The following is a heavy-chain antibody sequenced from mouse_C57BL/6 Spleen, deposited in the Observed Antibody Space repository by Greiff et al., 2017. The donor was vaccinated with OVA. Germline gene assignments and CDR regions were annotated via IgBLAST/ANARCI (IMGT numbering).Heavy chain of an antibody. CDR2: ISSGGDYI. J-gene: IGHJ1*03. CDR3: TREYYGSSYRYFDV. D-gene: IGHD1-1*01. CDR1: GFTFSSYA. V-gene: IGHV5-9-1*02. Sequence: EVKLMESGEGLVKPGGSLKLSCAASGFTFSSYAMSWVRQTPEKRLEWVAYISSGGDYIYYADTVKGRFTISRDNARNTLYLQMSSLKSEDTAMYYCTREYYGSSYRYFDVWGTGTTVTVSS.